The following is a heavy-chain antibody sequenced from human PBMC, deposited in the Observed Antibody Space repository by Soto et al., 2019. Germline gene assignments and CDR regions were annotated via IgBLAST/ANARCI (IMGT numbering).Heavy chain of an antibody. D-gene: IGHD2-2*01. CDR2: TNPRSGNT. V-gene: IGHV1-8*01. J-gene: IGHJ5*02. Sequence: QVQLVQSGAEVKKPGASVKVSCKASGYTFSSYDINWVRQATGQGPEWMGWTNPRSGNTGYAQKLQGRITMTRITSKNTAHTELSSLRSDDTAVYYCARDRNCGRTDCYRGGYNWFAPWGQGTLDTVSS. CDR1: GYTFSSYD. CDR3: ARDRNCGRTDCYRGGYNWFAP.